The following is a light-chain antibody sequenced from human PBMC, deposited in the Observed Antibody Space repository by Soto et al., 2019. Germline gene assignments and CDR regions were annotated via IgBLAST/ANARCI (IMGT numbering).Light chain of an antibody. J-gene: IGKJ4*01. V-gene: IGKV1-39*01. CDR3: QQSFSIPPLT. CDR1: QTIRSY. CDR2: AAS. Sequence: DTQMTQSPSSLSASVGDRVTITCRASQTIRSYLNWYQQKPGKAPVLLISAASSLQSGVPSRFSGSGSGTDFTLTISSLQPEDFATYYCQQSFSIPPLTFGGGTKVEIK.